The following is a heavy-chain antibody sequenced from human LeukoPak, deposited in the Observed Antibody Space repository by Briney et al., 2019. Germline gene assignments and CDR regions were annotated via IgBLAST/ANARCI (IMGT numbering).Heavy chain of an antibody. V-gene: IGHV1-69*04. CDR2: IIPIFGIA. Sequence: ASVKVSCKASGGTFSSYAISWVRQAPGQGLEWMGRIIPIFGIANYAQKFQGRVTITADKSTSTAYMELSSLRSEDTAVYYRARVYIEAAAAYYFDYWGQGTLVTVSS. J-gene: IGHJ4*02. CDR3: ARVYIEAAAAYYFDY. D-gene: IGHD6-13*01. CDR1: GGTFSSYA.